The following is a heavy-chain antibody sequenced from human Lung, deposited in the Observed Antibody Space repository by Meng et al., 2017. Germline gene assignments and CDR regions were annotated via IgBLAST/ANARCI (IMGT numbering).Heavy chain of an antibody. CDR2: IKSKPDGETI. Sequence: EVQLVESGGGLVKTGGSIRLSCEGSGFSFSNAYMTWGRQVPGKRLEWVGRIKSKPDGETIDYAAPVKGRFTISRDDSKNTVYLQMNSLKTEDTAVYYCSGHIDYWGQGTLVTVSS. CDR3: SGHIDY. D-gene: IGHD5-12*01. V-gene: IGHV3-15*01. CDR1: GFSFSNAY. J-gene: IGHJ4*02.